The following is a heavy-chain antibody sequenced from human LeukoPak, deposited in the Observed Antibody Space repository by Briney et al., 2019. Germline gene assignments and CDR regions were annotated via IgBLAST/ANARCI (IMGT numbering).Heavy chain of an antibody. V-gene: IGHV4-59*01. D-gene: IGHD6-19*01. CDR3: ARVGSGSFDK. Sequence: TSETLSLTWAVSGGSISTYYWSWIRQPPGKGLEWIGYNYYSGNTIYNPSLKSRVTVSVDTSKNQFSLKLSSLTAADTAVYYCARVGSGSFDKWGQGTLVTVSS. CDR1: GGSISTYY. CDR2: NYYSGNT. J-gene: IGHJ4*02.